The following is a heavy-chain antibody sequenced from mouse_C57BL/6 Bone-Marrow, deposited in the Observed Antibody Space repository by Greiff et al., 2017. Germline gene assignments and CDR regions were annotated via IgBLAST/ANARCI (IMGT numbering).Heavy chain of an antibody. V-gene: IGHV5-12*01. D-gene: IGHD4-1*01. CDR2: ISNGGGST. CDR1: GFTFSDYY. J-gene: IGHJ2*01. Sequence: EVQRVESGGGLVQPGGSLKLSCAASGFTFSDYYMYWVRQTPEKRLEWVAYISNGGGSTYYPDTVKGRFTISRDNAKNTLYLQMSRLKSEDTAMYYCARHNWSVYFDYWGQGTTLTVSS. CDR3: ARHNWSVYFDY.